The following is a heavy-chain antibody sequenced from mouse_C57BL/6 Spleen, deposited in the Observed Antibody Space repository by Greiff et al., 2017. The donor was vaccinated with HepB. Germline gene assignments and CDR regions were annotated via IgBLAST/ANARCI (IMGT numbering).Heavy chain of an antibody. J-gene: IGHJ4*01. CDR1: GYTFTSYD. CDR3: AAVVAEAMDY. Sequence: QVQLKESGPELVKPGASVKLSCKASGYTFTSYDINWVKLRPGQGLEWIGWNYPRDGSTKYNEKFKGTATFTVDTSSSTAYMELHSLTSEDTAVYFCAAVVAEAMDYWGQGTSVTVSS. CDR2: NYPRDGST. V-gene: IGHV1-85*01. D-gene: IGHD1-1*01.